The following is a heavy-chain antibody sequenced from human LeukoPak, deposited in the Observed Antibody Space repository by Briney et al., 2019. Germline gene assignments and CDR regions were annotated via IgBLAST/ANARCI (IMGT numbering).Heavy chain of an antibody. CDR2: IYYSGST. D-gene: IGHD6-6*01. J-gene: IGHJ4*02. V-gene: IGHV4-59*08. Sequence: SETLSLTCTVSGGSINTYYWTWIRQPPGKGLEWIGYIYYSGSTNYNPSLKSRVSISLDTSKNQFSLNLKSVTAADTAVYYCARHKLPIDYWGQGTLVTVSS. CDR1: GGSINTYY. CDR3: ARHKLPIDY.